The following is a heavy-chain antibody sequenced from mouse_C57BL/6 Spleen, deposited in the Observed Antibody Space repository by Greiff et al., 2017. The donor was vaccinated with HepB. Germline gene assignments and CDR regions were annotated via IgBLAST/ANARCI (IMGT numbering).Heavy chain of an antibody. CDR2: IWSGGST. D-gene: IGHD1-1*01. Sequence: VKLMESGPGLVQPSQRLSITCTVSGFSLTSYGVHWVRQPPGKGLEWLGVIWSGGSTDYNAAFISRLSISKDNSKSQVFFKMNSLQADDTAIYYCAKDGGSSCWYFDVWGTGTTVTVSS. V-gene: IGHV2-4*01. CDR1: GFSLTSYG. CDR3: AKDGGSSCWYFDV. J-gene: IGHJ1*03.